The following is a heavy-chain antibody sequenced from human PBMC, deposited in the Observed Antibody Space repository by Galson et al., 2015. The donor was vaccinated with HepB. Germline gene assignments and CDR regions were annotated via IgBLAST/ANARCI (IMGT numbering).Heavy chain of an antibody. CDR2: ISYHRRIQ. V-gene: IGHV3-30*04. Sequence: SLRLCCAAYGFTFNHYAMNWVGQAPCKAVEWVVVISYHRRIQYCADSVKGRFTISRDNSKNTLFLQMNSLRAEDTAVYYCARDFPYFDYWGQGTLVTVSS. J-gene: IGHJ4*02. CDR3: ARDFPYFDY. CDR1: GFTFNHYA.